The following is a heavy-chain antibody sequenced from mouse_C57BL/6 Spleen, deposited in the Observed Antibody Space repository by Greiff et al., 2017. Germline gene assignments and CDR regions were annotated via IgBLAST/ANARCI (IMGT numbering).Heavy chain of an antibody. CDR3: ARRHYYGSSYWYFDV. CDR2: INPSNGGT. V-gene: IGHV1-53*01. CDR1: GYTFTSYW. J-gene: IGHJ1*03. Sequence: QVQLQQPGTELVKPGASVKLSCKASGYTFTSYWMHWVKQRPGQGLEWIGNINPSNGGTNYNEKFKSKATLTVDKSSSTAYMQLSSLTAEDSAVYDCARRHYYGSSYWYFDVWGTGTTVTVSS. D-gene: IGHD1-1*01.